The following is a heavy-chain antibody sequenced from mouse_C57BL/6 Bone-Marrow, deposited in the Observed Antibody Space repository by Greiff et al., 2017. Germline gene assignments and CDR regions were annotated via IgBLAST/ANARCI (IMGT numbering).Heavy chain of an antibody. V-gene: IGHV1-69*01. Sequence: QVQLKQPGAELVMPGASVKLSCKASGYTFTSYWMHWVKQRPGQGLEWIGEIDPSDSYTNYNQKFKGKSTLTVDKSSSTAYMQVSSLTSEDSAVYYCARGTLRFFYAMGYWGQGTSVPVPS. CDR2: IDPSDSYT. J-gene: IGHJ4*01. CDR1: GYTFTSYW. D-gene: IGHD1-1*01. CDR3: ARGTLRFFYAMGY.